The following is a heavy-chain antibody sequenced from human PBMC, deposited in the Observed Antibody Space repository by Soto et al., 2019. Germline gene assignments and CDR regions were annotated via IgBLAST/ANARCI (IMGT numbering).Heavy chain of an antibody. CDR1: GGSISSYY. V-gene: IGHV4-59*01. CDR3: ARVMVRGVIMSEFDY. J-gene: IGHJ4*02. CDR2: IYYSGST. D-gene: IGHD3-10*01. Sequence: SETLSLTCTVSGGSISSYYWSWIRQPPGKGLEWIGYIYYSGSTNYNPSLKSRVTISVDTSKNQFSLKLSSVTAADTAVYYCARVMVRGVIMSEFDYWGRGTLVTVSS.